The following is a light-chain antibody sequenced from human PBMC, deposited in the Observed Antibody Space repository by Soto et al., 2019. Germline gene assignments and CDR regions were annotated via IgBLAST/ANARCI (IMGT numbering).Light chain of an antibody. CDR3: QQYNNWPLT. Sequence: EIVFTQSPCTLSLSPVERSTLSCRASQSVSNNYLAWYQQKPGQAPRLLIYGASTRATGIPARFSGSGSGTEFTLTISSLQSEDFAVYYCQQYNNWPLTFGQGTRLEI. CDR1: QSVSNN. V-gene: IGKV3-15*01. J-gene: IGKJ5*01. CDR2: GAS.